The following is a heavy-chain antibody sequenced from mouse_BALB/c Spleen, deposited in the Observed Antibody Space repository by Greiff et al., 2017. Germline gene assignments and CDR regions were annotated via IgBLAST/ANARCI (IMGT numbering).Heavy chain of an antibody. CDR2: ISYSGST. J-gene: IGHJ3*01. Sequence: VQLKQSGPGLVKPSQSLSLTCTVTGYSITSDYAWNWIRQFPGNKLEWMGYISYSGSTSYNPSLKSRISITRDTSKNQFFLQLNSVTTEDTATYYCAPSLLRLHIPAWFAYWGQGTLVTVSA. V-gene: IGHV3-2*02. D-gene: IGHD1-2*01. CDR3: APSLLRLHIPAWFAY. CDR1: GYSITSDYA.